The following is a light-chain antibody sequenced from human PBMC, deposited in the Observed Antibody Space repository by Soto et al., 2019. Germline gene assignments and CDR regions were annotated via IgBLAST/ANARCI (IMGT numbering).Light chain of an antibody. V-gene: IGKV3D-20*02. CDR3: QQRSNWIT. CDR1: QSVSNNY. J-gene: IGKJ5*01. Sequence: EIVLTQSPGTLSLSPGESATLSCRASQSVSNNYLAWYQQKPGQAPRLLIYGASNRATGIPDRFSGSGSGTDFTLTISRLEPEDFAVYYCQQRSNWITFGQGTRLEIK. CDR2: GAS.